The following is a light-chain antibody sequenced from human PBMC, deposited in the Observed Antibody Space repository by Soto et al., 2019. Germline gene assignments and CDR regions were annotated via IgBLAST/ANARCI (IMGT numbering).Light chain of an antibody. CDR3: QQYDSYPWT. Sequence: DIQMTQSPSTLSASVGDRLTITCLASKSISSWLAWYQQKPGKAPKLLIYDASSLEGGVPSRFSGSGSGTEFTLTISGLQPDDFGAYYCQQYDSYPWTFGQGTKVDIK. V-gene: IGKV1-5*01. CDR2: DAS. J-gene: IGKJ1*01. CDR1: KSISSW.